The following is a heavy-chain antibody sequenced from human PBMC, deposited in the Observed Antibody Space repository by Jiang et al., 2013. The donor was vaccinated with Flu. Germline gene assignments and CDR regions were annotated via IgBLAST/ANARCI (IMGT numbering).Heavy chain of an antibody. V-gene: IGHV5-51*01. CDR3: ARQNYYHISGQAPLFDY. J-gene: IGHJ4*02. D-gene: IGHD3-22*01. CDR2: IYPGDSDT. Sequence: LEWMGIIYPGDSDTRYSPSFQGQVTISADNSINTAYLQWSSLKASDTAMYYCARQNYYHISGQAPLFDYWGQGTLVTVSS.